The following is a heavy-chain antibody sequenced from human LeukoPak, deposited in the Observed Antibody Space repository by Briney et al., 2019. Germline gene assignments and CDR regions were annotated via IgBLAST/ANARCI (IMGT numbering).Heavy chain of an antibody. CDR2: MNPNSGNT. CDR3: ARARYYDFWSGYYYYYYYMDV. CDR1: VYTFTSYD. J-gene: IGHJ6*03. Sequence: ASVKVSCKASVYTFTSYDINWVRQATGQGLEWMGWMNPNSGNTGYAQKFQGRVTMTRNTSISTAYMELSSLRSEDTAVYYCARARYYDFWSGYYYYYYYMDVWGKGTTVTVSS. V-gene: IGHV1-8*01. D-gene: IGHD3-3*01.